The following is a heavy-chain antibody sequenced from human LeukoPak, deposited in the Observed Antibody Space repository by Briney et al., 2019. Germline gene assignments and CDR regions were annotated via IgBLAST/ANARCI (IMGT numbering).Heavy chain of an antibody. CDR2: IYYSGST. CDR1: GGSISSGDYY. D-gene: IGHD1-26*01. V-gene: IGHV4-30-4*01. J-gene: IGHJ4*02. CDR3: ARENSGSYRPLDY. Sequence: KASQTLSLTCTVSGGSISSGDYYWSWIRQPPGKGLEWIGYIYYSGSTNYNPSLKSRVTISVDTSKNQFSLKLSSVTAADTAVYYCARENSGSYRPLDYWGQGTLVTVSS.